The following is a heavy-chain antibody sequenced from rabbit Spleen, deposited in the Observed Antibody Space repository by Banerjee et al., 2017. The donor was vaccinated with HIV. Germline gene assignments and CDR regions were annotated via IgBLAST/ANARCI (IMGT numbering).Heavy chain of an antibody. V-gene: IGHV1S45*01. CDR1: GFSFTDKDV. J-gene: IGHJ4*01. D-gene: IGHD6-1*01. Sequence: QEQLVESGGGLVQPEGSLTLTCKASGFSFTDKDVMCWVRQAPGKGLEWITCIDTGGSDFTYFATWAKGRFTISKTSSTTVTLQLTSLTAADTATYFCARDDGSYDYIDGYFSLWGPGTLVTVS. CDR3: ARDDGSYDYIDGYFSL. CDR2: IDTGGSDFT.